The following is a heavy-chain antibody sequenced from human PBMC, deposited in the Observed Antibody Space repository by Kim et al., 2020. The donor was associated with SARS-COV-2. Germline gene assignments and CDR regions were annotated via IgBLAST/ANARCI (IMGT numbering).Heavy chain of an antibody. CDR2: FSHSGST. Sequence: SETLSLTCAVYGGSFSGYYWSWIRQPPSKGLEWIGEFSHSGSTNYNPSLKSRVTISVDTSKNQFSLKLSSVTAADTAVYYCARVGTLYYDILTGYSPDYFDYWGQGTLVTVSS. V-gene: IGHV4-34*01. D-gene: IGHD3-9*01. J-gene: IGHJ4*02. CDR1: GGSFSGYY. CDR3: ARVGTLYYDILTGYSPDYFDY.